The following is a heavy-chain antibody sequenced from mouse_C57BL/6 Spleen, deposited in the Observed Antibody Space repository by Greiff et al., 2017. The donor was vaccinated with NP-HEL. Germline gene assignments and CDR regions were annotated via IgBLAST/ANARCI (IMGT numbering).Heavy chain of an antibody. CDR3: APSSGYSYYFDY. Sequence: QVQLQQSGAELARPGASVKMSCKASGYTFTSYTMHWVKQRPGQGLEWIGYINPSSGYTKYNQKFKDKATLTADKSSSTAYMQLSSLTSEDSAVYYCAPSSGYSYYFDYWGQGTTLTVSS. CDR1: GYTFTSYT. V-gene: IGHV1-4*01. J-gene: IGHJ2*01. CDR2: INPSSGYT. D-gene: IGHD3-2*02.